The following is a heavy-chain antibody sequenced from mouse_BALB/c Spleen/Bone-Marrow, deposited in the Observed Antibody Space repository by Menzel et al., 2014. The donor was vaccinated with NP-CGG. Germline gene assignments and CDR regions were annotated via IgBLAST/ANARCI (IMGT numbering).Heavy chain of an antibody. CDR3: ARWGYYYAMDY. CDR2: ISSGSSNI. D-gene: IGHD2-2*01. CDR1: GFTFSSFG. Sequence: EVMLVESGGGLVQPGGSRKLSCAASGFTFSSFGMHWVRRAPEKGLEWVAYISSGSSNINYADTVKGRFTISRDNPKNTLFLQMTSLRSEDTAKYYCARWGYYYAMDYWGQGTSVTISS. J-gene: IGHJ4*01. V-gene: IGHV5-17*02.